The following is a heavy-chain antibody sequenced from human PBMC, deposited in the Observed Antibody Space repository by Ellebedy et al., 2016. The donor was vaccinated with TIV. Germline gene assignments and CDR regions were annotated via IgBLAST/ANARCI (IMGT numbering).Heavy chain of an antibody. V-gene: IGHV4-34*01. Sequence: SETLSLXXAVYGGSFSGYYWSWIRQPPGKGLEWIGEINHSGSTNYNPSLKSRVTISVDTSKNQFSLKLSSVTAADTAVYYCARGVGRLRFLEWLSWYFDYWGQGTLVTVSS. CDR3: ARGVGRLRFLEWLSWYFDY. J-gene: IGHJ4*02. CDR2: INHSGST. CDR1: GGSFSGYY. D-gene: IGHD3-3*01.